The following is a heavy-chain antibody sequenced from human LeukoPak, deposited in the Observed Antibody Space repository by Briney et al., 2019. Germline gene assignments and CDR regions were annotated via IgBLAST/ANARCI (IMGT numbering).Heavy chain of an antibody. CDR2: FDPEHGET. CDR1: GYTLTDLS. D-gene: IGHD6-19*01. CDR3: ATGSGSGWPHAFDI. V-gene: IGHV1-24*01. J-gene: IGHJ3*02. Sequence: ASVKVFCKVSGYTLTDLSMHWVRQAPGKGLEWMGGFDPEHGETIYAQKFQGRVTMTEDTSTDTAYMELSSLRSEGTAVYYCATGSGSGWPHAFDIWGQGTMVTVSS.